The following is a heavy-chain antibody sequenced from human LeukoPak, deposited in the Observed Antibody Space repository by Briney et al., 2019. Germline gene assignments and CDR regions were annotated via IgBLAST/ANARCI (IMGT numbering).Heavy chain of an antibody. Sequence: ASVKVSCKVSGYTLTELSMHWVRQAPGKGLEWMGGFGPEDGETIYAQKFQGRVTMTEDTSTDTAYMELSSLRSEDTAVYYCATSYNHLDGSRITMVLMDVWGKGTTVTVSS. CDR3: ATSYNHLDGSRITMVLMDV. CDR2: FGPEDGET. J-gene: IGHJ6*03. CDR1: GYTLTELS. D-gene: IGHD3-10*01. V-gene: IGHV1-24*01.